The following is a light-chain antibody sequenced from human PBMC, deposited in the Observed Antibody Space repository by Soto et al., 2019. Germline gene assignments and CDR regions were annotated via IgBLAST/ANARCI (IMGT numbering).Light chain of an antibody. CDR3: KQSYRPPT. J-gene: IGKJ5*01. Sequence: GDRVTITCRASQSISSYLNWYQQKPGKAPKLLIYGASTLQSGVQSRFSGSGSGTDYTLTIRSLPPEDFATYYCKQSYRPPTFGQGTRLEIK. CDR1: QSISSY. CDR2: GAS. V-gene: IGKV1-39*01.